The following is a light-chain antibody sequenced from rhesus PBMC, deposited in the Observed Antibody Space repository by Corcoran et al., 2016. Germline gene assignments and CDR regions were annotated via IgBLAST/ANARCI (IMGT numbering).Light chain of an antibody. V-gene: IGKV1-28*01. J-gene: IGKJ2*01. CDR3: LQHNSYPYS. Sequence: DIQMTQSPSSLSASVGDTVTITCRASQGISSYLTWFQQTPGKAPKLLIYAASRLESGVPSRFRGSGSGTEFTLTISSLQPEDVEAYYCLQHNSYPYSFGQGTKVEIK. CDR2: AAS. CDR1: QGISSY.